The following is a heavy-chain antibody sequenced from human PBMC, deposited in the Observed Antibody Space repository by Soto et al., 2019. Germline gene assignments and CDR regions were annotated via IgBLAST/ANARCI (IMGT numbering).Heavy chain of an antibody. CDR1: GFSVSTNY. V-gene: IGHV3-21*01. CDR2: ITSGSSYI. CDR3: ARSSFDY. J-gene: IGHJ4*02. Sequence: GGSLRLSCAASGFSVSTNYMNWVRQAPGKGLEWVSSITSGSSYIYYADSVKGRFTISRDNAKNSLYLQINSLRAEDTAMYYCARSSFDYWGQGTLVTVSS.